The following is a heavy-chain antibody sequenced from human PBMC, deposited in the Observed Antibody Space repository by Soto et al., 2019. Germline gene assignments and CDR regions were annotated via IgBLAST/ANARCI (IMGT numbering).Heavy chain of an antibody. CDR3: ARDPVMYQGSYPFDY. J-gene: IGHJ4*02. CDR2: ASEDGSNT. V-gene: IGHV3-74*03. CDR1: GFTFGDYW. Sequence: EVQLVESGGGLVQPGGSLRLSCEASGFTFGDYWMHWVRRAPGRGLEWVARASEDGSNTPHADSVKGRFTISRDNAQNTLCLEMNSRMVEHTAGYYRARDPVMYQGSYPFDYWGRGVQVTVSP. D-gene: IGHD3-16*02.